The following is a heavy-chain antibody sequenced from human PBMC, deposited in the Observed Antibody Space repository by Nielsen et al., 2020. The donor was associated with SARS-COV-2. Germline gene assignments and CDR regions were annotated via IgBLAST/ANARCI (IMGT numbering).Heavy chain of an antibody. J-gene: IGHJ5*02. Sequence: GESLKISCAASGFTFSSYSMNWVRQAPGKGLEWVSSISSSSSYIYYADSAKGRFTISRDNAKNSLYLQMNSLRAEDTAVYYCAREYLGWFDPWGQGTLVTVSS. CDR3: AREYLGWFDP. CDR1: GFTFSSYS. CDR2: ISSSSSYI. V-gene: IGHV3-21*01.